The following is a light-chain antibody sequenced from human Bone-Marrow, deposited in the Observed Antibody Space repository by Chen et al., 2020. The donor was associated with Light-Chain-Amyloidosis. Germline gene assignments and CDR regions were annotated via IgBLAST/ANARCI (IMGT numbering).Light chain of an antibody. CDR3: CSYAGSYTWV. J-gene: IGLJ3*02. V-gene: IGLV2-11*01. Sequence: QSALTQPRSVSGSPGQSVTISCTGTSSDVGGYNYVSWYQQHPGKAPKLMIYDVSKRPSGVPDRCSGSKAGNTASQTISGLQAEDEADYYCCSYAGSYTWVFGGGTKLTVL. CDR1: SSDVGGYNY. CDR2: DVS.